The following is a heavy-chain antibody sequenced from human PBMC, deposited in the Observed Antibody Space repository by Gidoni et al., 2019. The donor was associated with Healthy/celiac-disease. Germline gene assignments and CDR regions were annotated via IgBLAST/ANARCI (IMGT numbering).Heavy chain of an antibody. CDR1: GFTFSSYS. V-gene: IGHV3-21*01. CDR3: ARDTEDDAFDI. Sequence: EVQLVESGGGLVKPGGSLRLSCAASGFTFSSYSMNWVRQAPGKGREWVSSISSSSSYIYYADSVKGRFTISRDNAKNSLYLQMNSLRAEDTAVYYCARDTEDDAFDIWGQGTMVTVSS. CDR2: ISSSSSYI. J-gene: IGHJ3*02.